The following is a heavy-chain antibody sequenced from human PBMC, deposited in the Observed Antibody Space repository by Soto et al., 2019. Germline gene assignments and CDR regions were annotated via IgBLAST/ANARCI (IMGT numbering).Heavy chain of an antibody. V-gene: IGHV1-3*05. CDR1: GYTFTGYA. Sequence: QVQLVQSGAEEKKPGASVKVSCKASGYTFTGYAMHWVRQAPGQRLEWMGWINAGNGNTKYSQKFQGRVTMTRATPASTADRVLGSMTSEDTAIDYCARSAVSPSGELIGPFDYWGKGNLVTFSS. D-gene: IGHD3-16*02. J-gene: IGHJ4*02. CDR2: INAGNGNT. CDR3: ARSAVSPSGELIGPFDY.